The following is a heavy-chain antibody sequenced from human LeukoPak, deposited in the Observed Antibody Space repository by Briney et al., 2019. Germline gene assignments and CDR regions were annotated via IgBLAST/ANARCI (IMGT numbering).Heavy chain of an antibody. CDR2: IKPNSGGT. J-gene: IGHJ6*02. Sequence: ASVKVSCKASGYTFSNYYMHWVRQAPGQGLGWMGWIKPNSGGTNYAQKFQGRVTMTRDTSISTAYMELSRLRSDDTAVYYCARTYSGSLYYYYGMDVWGQGTTVTVSS. V-gene: IGHV1-2*02. CDR3: ARTYSGSLYYYYGMDV. D-gene: IGHD1-26*01. CDR1: GYTFSNYY.